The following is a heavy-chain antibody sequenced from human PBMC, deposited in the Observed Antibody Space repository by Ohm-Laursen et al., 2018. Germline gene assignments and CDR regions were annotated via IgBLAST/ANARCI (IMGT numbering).Heavy chain of an antibody. D-gene: IGHD3-10*01. CDR3: AVIGGYYYGMDV. J-gene: IGHJ6*02. CDR2: ISSSSSYI. V-gene: IGHV3-21*04. Sequence: SLRLSCAASGFTFSSYSMNWVRQAPGKGLEWVSSISSSSSYIYYADSVKGRFTISRDNAKNSLYLQMNSLRAEDTAVYYCAVIGGYYYGMDVWGQGTTVTVSS. CDR1: GFTFSSYS.